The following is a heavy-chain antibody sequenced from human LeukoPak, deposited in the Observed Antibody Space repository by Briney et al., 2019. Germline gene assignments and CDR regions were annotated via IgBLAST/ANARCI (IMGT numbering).Heavy chain of an antibody. D-gene: IGHD5-18*01. CDR1: GYTFTSYG. Sequence: ASVKVSCKASGYTFTSYGIGWVRQAPGQGLEWMGWISAYNGNTNYAQKLQGRVTMTTDTSTSTAYMELRSLRSDDTAVYYCARGWSDTAMAYFDYWGQGTLVTVSS. J-gene: IGHJ4*02. CDR3: ARGWSDTAMAYFDY. V-gene: IGHV1-18*01. CDR2: ISAYNGNT.